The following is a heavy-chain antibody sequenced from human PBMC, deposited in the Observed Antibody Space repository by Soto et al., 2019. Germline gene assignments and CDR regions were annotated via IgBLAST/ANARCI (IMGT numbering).Heavy chain of an antibody. CDR2: IYYSGST. CDR3: ASSPNADCSGGSCYPNWFDY. CDR1: GGSISSGGYY. J-gene: IGHJ4*02. Sequence: TLSLTCTVSGGSISSGGYYWSWIRQHPGKGLEWIGYIYYSGSTYYNPSLKSRVTISVDTSKNQFSLKLSSVTAADTAVYYCASSPNADCSGGSCYPNWFDYWGQGTLVTVSS. D-gene: IGHD2-15*01. V-gene: IGHV4-31*03.